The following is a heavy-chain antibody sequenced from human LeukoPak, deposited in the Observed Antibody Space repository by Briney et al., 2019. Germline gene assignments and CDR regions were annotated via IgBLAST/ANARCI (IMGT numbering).Heavy chain of an antibody. Sequence: PSETLSLTCTVSGGSITGHYWSWIRQAPGKGLEWIGYIYNSGSTKYNPSLKSRVTISVDTSKNQFSLYLSSVTAADTVVYYCARVAHYGICFDYWGQGTLVTVSS. D-gene: IGHD4-17*01. CDR3: ARVAHYGICFDY. J-gene: IGHJ4*02. CDR2: IYNSGST. CDR1: GGSITGHY. V-gene: IGHV4-59*11.